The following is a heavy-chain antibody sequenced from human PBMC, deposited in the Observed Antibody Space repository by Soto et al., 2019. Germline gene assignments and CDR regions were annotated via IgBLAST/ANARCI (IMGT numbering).Heavy chain of an antibody. CDR2: ISSSSSYI. CDR1: GFTFSSYS. Sequence: GGSLRLSCAASGFTFSSYSMNLVRQAPGKGLEWVSSISSSSSYIYYADSVKGRFTISRDNAKNSLYLQMNSLRAEDTAVYYCARAFSGGSCLDYWGQGTLVTVSS. CDR3: ARAFSGGSCLDY. D-gene: IGHD2-15*01. V-gene: IGHV3-21*01. J-gene: IGHJ4*02.